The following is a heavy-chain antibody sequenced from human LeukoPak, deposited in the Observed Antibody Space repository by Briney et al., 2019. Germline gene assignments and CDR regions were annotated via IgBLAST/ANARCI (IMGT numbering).Heavy chain of an antibody. CDR3: ARGATDYFYMDV. V-gene: IGHV1-46*01. Sequence: ASVMVSCKTSGYSFSSYSMHWVRQAPGQGLEWMAIIDPSDGGRSYAQKLQGRVTMTSDTSASTVYMELRSLRSEDTAVYYCARGATDYFYMDVWGKGTTVSVSS. CDR1: GYSFSSYS. J-gene: IGHJ6*03. CDR2: IDPSDGGR.